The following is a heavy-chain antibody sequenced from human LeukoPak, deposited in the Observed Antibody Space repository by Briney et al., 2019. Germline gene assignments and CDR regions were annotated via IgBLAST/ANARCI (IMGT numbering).Heavy chain of an antibody. Sequence: PSETLSLTCAVYGGSFSGYYWSWIRQSPGKGLEWIGYIYYTGSTTYNPSLKSRVTMSADTSKNQFSLKLSSVTAADTAVYYCVRCARLRAGHNWFDPWGQGTLVTVSS. J-gene: IGHJ5*02. CDR3: VRCARLRAGHNWFDP. CDR2: IYYTGST. D-gene: IGHD4-17*01. CDR1: GGSFSGYY. V-gene: IGHV4-59*08.